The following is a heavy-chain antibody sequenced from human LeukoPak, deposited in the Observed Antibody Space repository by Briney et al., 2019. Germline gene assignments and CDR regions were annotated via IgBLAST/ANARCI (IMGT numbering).Heavy chain of an antibody. CDR1: GGSFSGYY. D-gene: IGHD3-10*01. J-gene: IGHJ6*03. CDR3: ARLIRGYYGSGSYERDYYYYMDV. Sequence: SETLSLTCAVFGGSFSGYYWSWIRQPPGKGLEWIGEINHSGSTNYNPSLKSRVTISVDTSKNQFSLKLSSVTAADTAVYYCARLIRGYYGSGSYERDYYYYMDVWGKGTTVTISS. V-gene: IGHV4-34*01. CDR2: INHSGST.